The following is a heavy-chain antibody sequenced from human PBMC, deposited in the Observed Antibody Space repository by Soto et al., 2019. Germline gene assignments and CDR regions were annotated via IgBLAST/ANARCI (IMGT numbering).Heavy chain of an antibody. CDR2: ISAYNGNT. D-gene: IGHD4-17*01. CDR3: ARDGTTVTTGGY. Sequence: SXKVSFKTSGYTXSSYGISLVRQAPGQGLEWRGWISAYNGNTNYAQKLQGRLTMTTDTYTSTAYMEMRSIRSDDTAVYYCARDGTTVTTGGYWGQGTLGTVSS. V-gene: IGHV1-18*04. CDR1: GYTXSSYG. J-gene: IGHJ4*02.